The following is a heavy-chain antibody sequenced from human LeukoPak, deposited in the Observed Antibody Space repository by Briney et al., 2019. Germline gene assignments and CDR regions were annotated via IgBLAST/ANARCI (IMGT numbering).Heavy chain of an antibody. CDR2: INWNGGST. CDR3: AREGYSGYNWQVDY. D-gene: IGHD5-12*01. Sequence: GGSLRLSCAASGFTFDDYGMSWVRQAPGKGLEWVSGINWNGGSTGYADSVKGRFTISRDNAKNSLYLQMNGLRAEDTALYYCAREGYSGYNWQVDYWGQGTLVTVSS. CDR1: GFTFDDYG. J-gene: IGHJ4*02. V-gene: IGHV3-20*04.